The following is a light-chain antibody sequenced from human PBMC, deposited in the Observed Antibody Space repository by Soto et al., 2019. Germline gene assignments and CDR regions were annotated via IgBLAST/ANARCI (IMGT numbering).Light chain of an antibody. CDR3: QQYNNWPPLT. CDR1: QSVGTK. CDR2: GAS. Sequence: ETMVTQSPVTLSVSPGERATLSCRASQSVGTKLAWYQQKPGQAPRLLIYGASTRATGIPARFSGSGSGTEFTLTISSLQSEDSAVYYCQQYNNWPPLTFGGGTKVEIK. V-gene: IGKV3-15*01. J-gene: IGKJ4*01.